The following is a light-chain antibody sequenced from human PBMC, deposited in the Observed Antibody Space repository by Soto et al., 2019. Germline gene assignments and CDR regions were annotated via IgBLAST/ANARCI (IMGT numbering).Light chain of an antibody. CDR3: QQYGSSPL. V-gene: IGKV3-20*01. Sequence: VLTLSPATLSFSPGGRTTLSIRASRTVGNFLAWYQQKPGQAPSLFIYDATHRATGIPARFSGSGSGTDFTLTISRLEHEDFAVYYCQQYGSSPLFGQGTKVDIK. J-gene: IGKJ1*01. CDR1: RTVGNF. CDR2: DAT.